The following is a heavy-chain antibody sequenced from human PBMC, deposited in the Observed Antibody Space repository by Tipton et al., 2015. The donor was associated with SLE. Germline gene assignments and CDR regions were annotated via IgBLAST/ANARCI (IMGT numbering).Heavy chain of an antibody. D-gene: IGHD3-3*01. Sequence: WVRQAPGKGLEWIGSIFYTGSTYYNPSLKSRVSFSIDTSKHQFSLKLNSVTAADTAVYYCARTLRGDGVVVGLDHYYMDVWGKGTTVTVSS. J-gene: IGHJ6*03. V-gene: IGHV4-39*07. CDR3: ARTLRGDGVVVGLDHYYMDV. CDR2: IFYTGST.